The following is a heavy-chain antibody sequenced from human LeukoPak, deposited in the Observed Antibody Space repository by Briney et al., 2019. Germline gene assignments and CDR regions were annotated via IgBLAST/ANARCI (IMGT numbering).Heavy chain of an antibody. CDR2: IRYDGSNK. D-gene: IGHD3-10*01. CDR1: GFNFSSYG. J-gene: IGHJ6*03. CDR3: AREGYGSGSYYPYYMDV. V-gene: IGHV3-30*02. Sequence: GGSLRLSCVASGFNFSSYGMHWVRQAPGKGLEWVAFIRYDGSNKYYADSVKGRFTISRDNSKNTLDLQMHSLRAEDTAVYYCAREGYGSGSYYPYYMDVWGKGTTVTVSS.